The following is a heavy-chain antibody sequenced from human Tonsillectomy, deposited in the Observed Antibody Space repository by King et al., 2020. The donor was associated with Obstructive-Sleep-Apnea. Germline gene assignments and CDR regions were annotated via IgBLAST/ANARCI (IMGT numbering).Heavy chain of an antibody. Sequence: VQLVESGGGLVQPGGSLRLACVASGFSFSSHWMSWVRQAPGKGLEWVANIKQDGSEEYYVYSVNGRSTISRDNAKNSVYLQMNSLRVEDTAVYYCARHPYCGGDCYSLDYWGQGTLVTVSS. CDR1: GFSFSSHW. D-gene: IGHD2-21*02. J-gene: IGHJ4*02. CDR3: ARHPYCGGDCYSLDY. CDR2: IKQDGSEE. V-gene: IGHV3-7*03.